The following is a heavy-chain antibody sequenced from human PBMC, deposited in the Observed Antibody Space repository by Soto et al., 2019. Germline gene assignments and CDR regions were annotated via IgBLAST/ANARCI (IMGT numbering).Heavy chain of an antibody. CDR1: GGTFSSYA. Sequence: QVQLVQSGAEVKKPGSSVKVSCKASGGTFSSYAISWVRQAPGQGREWMGGIIPIFGTANYAQKFQGRVTITADESTSTAYMELSSLRSEDTAVYYCARDTYDFRQSYYYYYGMDVWGQGTTVTVSS. J-gene: IGHJ6*02. CDR3: ARDTYDFRQSYYYYYGMDV. CDR2: IIPIFGTA. V-gene: IGHV1-69*12. D-gene: IGHD3-3*01.